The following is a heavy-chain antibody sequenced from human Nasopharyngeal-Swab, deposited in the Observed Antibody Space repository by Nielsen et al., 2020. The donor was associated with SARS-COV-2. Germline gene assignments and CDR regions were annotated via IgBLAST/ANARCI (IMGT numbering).Heavy chain of an antibody. CDR1: GSTFSSYS. D-gene: IGHD6-13*01. CDR2: IAGNGDTT. J-gene: IGHJ5*02. V-gene: IGHV3-23*01. Sequence: GESLNISCAASGSTFSSYSMSWPRQAPGNGLELGSTIAGNGDTTYYADSVNGRVTISSDNSRNTVYLQMNILGAEDTALYHCARPLSRDSTWTTEANWFDPWGQGTLVTVSS. CDR3: ARPLSRDSTWTTEANWFDP.